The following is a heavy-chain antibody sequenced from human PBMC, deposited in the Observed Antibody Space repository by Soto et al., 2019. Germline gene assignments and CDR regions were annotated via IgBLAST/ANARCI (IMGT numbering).Heavy chain of an antibody. V-gene: IGHV1-3*01. J-gene: IGHJ5*02. CDR3: VRRIATGQLVP. CDR1: GYTFTRYT. CDR2: INPDNGNT. Sequence: ASVNVSCKASGYTFTRYTMNWVRQAPGQRLEWMGWINPDNGNTKSSQKFQDRVIITRDTSASTAYMDLSSLRSEDTAVYYCVRRIATGQLVPWGQGTSVTLSS. D-gene: IGHD2-15*01.